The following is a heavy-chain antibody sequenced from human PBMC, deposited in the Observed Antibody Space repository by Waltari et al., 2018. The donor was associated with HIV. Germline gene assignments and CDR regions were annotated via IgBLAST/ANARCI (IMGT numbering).Heavy chain of an antibody. CDR2: ISANGTII. D-gene: IGHD3-3*01. Sequence: EVQLVESGGGAVQRGGSLRLSCTVSGFTMSRHTMDWAGQVPGKGLEWISFISANGTIIHYADSVKGRFTISRDNGKNLLYLQMNSLRVEDSALYYCTRGGARFFYVGGGDFWGQGALVSVSS. V-gene: IGHV3-48*01. CDR1: GFTMSRHT. CDR3: TRGGARFFYVGGGDF. J-gene: IGHJ4*02.